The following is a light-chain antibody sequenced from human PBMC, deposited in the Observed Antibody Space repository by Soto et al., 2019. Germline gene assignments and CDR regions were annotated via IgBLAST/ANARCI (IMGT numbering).Light chain of an antibody. J-gene: IGLJ2*01. CDR2: EVS. Sequence: QSALTQPPSASGSPGQSVTISCTGTSSDVGGYNYVSWYQQHPGKAPKLMIYEVSKQPSGVPDRFSGSKSGNTASLTVSGLQAEDEADYYCSSYAGRNNVVFGGGTKLTVL. CDR1: SSDVGGYNY. CDR3: SSYAGRNNVV. V-gene: IGLV2-8*01.